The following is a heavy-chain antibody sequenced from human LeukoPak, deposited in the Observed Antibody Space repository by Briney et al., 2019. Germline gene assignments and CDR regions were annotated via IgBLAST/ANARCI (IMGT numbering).Heavy chain of an antibody. CDR3: ARDSGCCTTTSCFHPFDS. D-gene: IGHD2-2*01. V-gene: IGHV1-2*02. CDR2: IIPNSGAT. CDR1: GYTFTGYY. Sequence: GASVKVSCKASGYTFTGYYMHWVRQAPGQGLEWMGWIIPNSGATKYAQKFQGRVTMTRDTSISTAYMELSGLRSDDTAVYYCARDSGCCTTTSCFHPFDSWGQGTLVTVSS. J-gene: IGHJ4*02.